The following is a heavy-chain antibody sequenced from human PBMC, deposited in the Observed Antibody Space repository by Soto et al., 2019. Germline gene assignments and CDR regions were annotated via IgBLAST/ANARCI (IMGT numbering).Heavy chain of an antibody. V-gene: IGHV1-3*01. CDR1: GYTFPSYA. D-gene: IGHD2-15*01. Sequence: ASVKVSCKASGYTFPSYAMHWVRQAPGQRLEWMGWINAGNGNTKYSQKFQGRVTITRDTSASTAYMELSSLRSEDTAVYYCARDAPLGCSGGSCYYTDAFDIWGQGTMVTVSS. CDR3: ARDAPLGCSGGSCYYTDAFDI. CDR2: INAGNGNT. J-gene: IGHJ3*02.